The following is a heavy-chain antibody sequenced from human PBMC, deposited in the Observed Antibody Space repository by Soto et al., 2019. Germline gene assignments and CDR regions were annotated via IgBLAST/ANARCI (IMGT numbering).Heavy chain of an antibody. D-gene: IGHD3-10*01. V-gene: IGHV1-69*12. CDR1: GGTFSNFA. CDR3: ARDLLGFGYTYGDV. CDR2: IIPIDATV. Sequence: QVQLVQSGAEVKKPGSSVKVSCKASGGTFSNFALISWVRQAPGQGLEWMGGIIPIDATVNYAQKFQGRSTLTADEATLTAYMALGSLSSEDTAVYYCARDLLGFGYTYGDVWGQGTTVTVSS. J-gene: IGHJ6*01.